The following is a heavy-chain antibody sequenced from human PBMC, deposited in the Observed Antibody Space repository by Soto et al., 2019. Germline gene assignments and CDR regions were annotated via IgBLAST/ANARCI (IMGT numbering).Heavy chain of an antibody. D-gene: IGHD2-15*01. V-gene: IGHV3-23*01. CDR3: ATDPICSGGSCLGGMDV. Sequence: GGSLRLSCAASGSTFSSFAMSWVRQAPGKGLEWVSAISGSGGSTYYADSVKGRFTISRNNSKNTLYLQMNSLRAEDTAVYYCATDPICSGGSCLGGMDVWGQGTTVTVSS. CDR2: ISGSGGST. CDR1: GSTFSSFA. J-gene: IGHJ6*02.